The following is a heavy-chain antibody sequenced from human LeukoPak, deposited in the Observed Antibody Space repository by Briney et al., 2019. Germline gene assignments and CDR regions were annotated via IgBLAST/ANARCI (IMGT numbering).Heavy chain of an antibody. V-gene: IGHV1-8*01. J-gene: IGHJ5*02. CDR2: MNPNSGNT. CDR3: ARGPGIAARARINWFDP. Sequence: GASVKVSCKASGYTFTSYDINWVRQATGQGLEWMGWMNPNSGNTGHAQKFQGRVTMTRNTSISTAYMELSSLRSEDTAVYYCARGPGIAARARINWFDPWGQGTLVTVSS. D-gene: IGHD6-6*01. CDR1: GYTFTSYD.